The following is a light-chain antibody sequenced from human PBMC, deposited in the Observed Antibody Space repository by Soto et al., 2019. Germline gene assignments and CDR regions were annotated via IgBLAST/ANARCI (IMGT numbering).Light chain of an antibody. Sequence: EVVLTQSPGTLSLSPGERATLSCRASQSVRSTYLGWYQQKPGQAPRLLIYGASKRQSGVPDRFSGGGSGTDFTLTISSLQPEDFAVYYCQQFSRSVTFGGGTKVDIK. CDR3: QQFSRSVT. CDR2: GAS. J-gene: IGKJ4*01. CDR1: QSVRSTY. V-gene: IGKV3-20*01.